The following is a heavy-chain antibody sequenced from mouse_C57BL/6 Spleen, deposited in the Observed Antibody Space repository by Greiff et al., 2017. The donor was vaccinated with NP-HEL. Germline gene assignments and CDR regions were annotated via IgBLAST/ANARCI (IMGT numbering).Heavy chain of an antibody. CDR3: TRATVVRYFDY. CDR1: GYTFTDYE. J-gene: IGHJ2*01. D-gene: IGHD1-1*01. CDR2: IDPETGGT. V-gene: IGHV1-15*01. Sequence: ESGAELVRPGASVTLSCKASGYTFTDYEMHWVKQTPVHGLEWIGAIDPETGGTAYNQKFKGKAILTADKSSSTAYMELRSLTSEDSAVYYCTRATVVRYFDYWGQGTTLTVSS.